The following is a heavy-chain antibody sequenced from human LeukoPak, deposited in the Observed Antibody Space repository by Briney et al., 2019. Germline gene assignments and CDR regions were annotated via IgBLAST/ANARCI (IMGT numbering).Heavy chain of an antibody. CDR2: IYYSGST. J-gene: IGHJ4*02. D-gene: IGHD3-3*01. Sequence: KSSETLSLTCTVSGGSISSYYWSWIRQPPGKGLGWIGYIYYSGSTNYNPSLKSRVTISVDTSKNQFSLKLTSVTAADTAVYYCARGVPEYYDFWSGYFYYFDYWGQGTLVTVSS. CDR3: ARGVPEYYDFWSGYFYYFDY. CDR1: GGSISSYY. V-gene: IGHV4-59*01.